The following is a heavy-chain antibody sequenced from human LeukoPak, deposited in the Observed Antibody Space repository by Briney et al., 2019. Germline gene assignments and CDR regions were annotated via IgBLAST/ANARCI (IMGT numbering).Heavy chain of an antibody. CDR3: AREGGPYRPLDY. V-gene: IGHV4-34*01. CDR2: VNLQGST. J-gene: IGHJ4*02. Sequence: SETLSLTCAVYGGSFSGYYWSWIRQPPGKGLEWIGEVNLQGSTNYNPSLMGRVAISVDMSENHISLQLTSVTATDTAVYYCAREGGPYRPLDYSGQGTLVTVSS. CDR1: GGSFSGYY.